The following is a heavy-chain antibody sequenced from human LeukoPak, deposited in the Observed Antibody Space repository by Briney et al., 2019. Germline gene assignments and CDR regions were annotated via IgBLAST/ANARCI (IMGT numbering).Heavy chain of an antibody. D-gene: IGHD5-12*01. V-gene: IGHV1-2*02. CDR1: GYTFTDYY. CDR3: ASVYSAYDLAQLDY. J-gene: IGHJ4*02. CDR2: INPNSGAT. Sequence: ASVKVSCKASGYTFTDYYVHWVRQAPGQGLEWMGWINPNSGATNYAQTFQGRVTITTVTSFSTAYMELHSLRSDDTAVYYCASVYSAYDLAQLDYWGQGTLVTVSS.